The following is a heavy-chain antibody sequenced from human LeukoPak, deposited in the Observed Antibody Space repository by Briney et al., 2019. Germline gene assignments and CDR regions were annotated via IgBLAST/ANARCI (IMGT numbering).Heavy chain of an antibody. CDR3: ARVSATFLGSSGYDYSGGDY. V-gene: IGHV3-7*01. J-gene: IGHJ4*02. CDR2: IKQDGSEK. Sequence: GGSLRLSCAASGFTFSSYWMSWVRQAPGKGLEWVANIKQDGSEKYYVDSVKGRFTISRDNAKNSLYLQMNSLRAEDTAVYYCARVSATFLGSSGYDYSGGDYWGQGTLVIVSS. CDR1: GFTFSSYW. D-gene: IGHD5-12*01.